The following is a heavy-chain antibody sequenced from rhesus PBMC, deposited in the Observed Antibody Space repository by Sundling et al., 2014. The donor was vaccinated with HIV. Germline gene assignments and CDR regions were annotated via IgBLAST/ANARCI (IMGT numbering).Heavy chain of an antibody. CDR1: GGSISDNY. Sequence: QLQLQESGPGLVKPSETLSLTCAVSGGSISDNYWSWIRQPPGKGLEYIGRIHADRGSTNYNPSLTSRVSISTDTSKNQFSLKLTSVTAADTAVYYCAREEWQLYVDYWGQGVLVTVSS. J-gene: IGHJ4*01. CDR2: IHADRGST. CDR3: AREEWQLYVDY. D-gene: IGHD1-44*02. V-gene: IGHV4-147*01.